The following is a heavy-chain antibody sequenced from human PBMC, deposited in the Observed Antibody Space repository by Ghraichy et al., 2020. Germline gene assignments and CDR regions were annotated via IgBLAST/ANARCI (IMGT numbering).Heavy chain of an antibody. V-gene: IGHV3-64D*06. Sequence: GGSLRLSCSASGFTFSSYAMHWVRQAPGKGLEYVSAISSNGGSTYYADSVKGRFTISRDNSKNTLYLQMSSLRAEDTAVYYCVKPTYSSGYSDAFDIWGQGTMVTVSS. CDR3: VKPTYSSGYSDAFDI. CDR2: ISSNGGST. CDR1: GFTFSSYA. J-gene: IGHJ3*02. D-gene: IGHD3-22*01.